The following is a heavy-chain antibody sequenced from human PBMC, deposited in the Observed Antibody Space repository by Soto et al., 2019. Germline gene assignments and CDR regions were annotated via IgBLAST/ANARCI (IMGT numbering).Heavy chain of an antibody. V-gene: IGHV3-7*01. CDR2: IKQDGSEK. J-gene: IGHJ5*02. D-gene: IGHD6-6*01. CDR3: ARSIAARLNWFDP. CDR1: GFTFSSYW. Sequence: EVQLAESGGGLVQPGGSLRLSCAASGFTFSSYWMSWVRQAPGQGLEWVANIKQDGSEKYYVDSVKGRFTISRDNAKNSLYLQMNSLRAEDTAVYYCARSIAARLNWFDPWGQGTLVTVSS.